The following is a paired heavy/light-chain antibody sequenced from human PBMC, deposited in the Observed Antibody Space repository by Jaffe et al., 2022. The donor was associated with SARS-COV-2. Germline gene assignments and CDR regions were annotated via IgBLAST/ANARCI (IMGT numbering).Light chain of an antibody. CDR3: QQNYSKFPYT. CDR2: SAS. J-gene: IGKJ2*01. CDR1: QNIVNH. V-gene: IGKV1-39*01. Sequence: DIQMTQSPSTLSASVGDRVTITCRASQNIVNHLNWYQQKPGKAPKLLIYSASSLQSGVPLRFSGGGSGADFTLTINILQPEDFATYYCQQNYSKFPYTFGHGTKLENK.
Heavy chain of an antibody. J-gene: IGHJ3*01. CDR1: GGTVNNYA. V-gene: IGHV1-69*01. CDR2: IIPVFHTT. Sequence: QVQLVQSGAEVKKPGSSVRVSCKASGGTVNNYAISWVRQVPGQGLEWMGEIIPVFHTTNHAQKFQGRVTITVDESTNTSHMELSSLRFEDAAVYYCARDLPRSPGGGVFDVWGQGTKVTVSA. CDR3: ARDLPRSPGGGVFDV. D-gene: IGHD2-8*01.